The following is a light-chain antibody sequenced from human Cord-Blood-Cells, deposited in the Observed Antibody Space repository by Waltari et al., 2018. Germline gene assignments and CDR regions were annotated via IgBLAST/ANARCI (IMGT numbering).Light chain of an antibody. CDR3: MIWHSSAYV. CDR1: SGINVGTSR. V-gene: IGLV5-45*01. Sequence: QAVLTQPASLSASPGASASLTCTLRSGINVGTSRIYWYQQKPGSPPQYLLRYKSDSDKQQGSGVPRRFSGSKDASANAGILLISGLQSEDEADYYCMIWHSSAYVFGTGTKVTVL. J-gene: IGLJ1*01. CDR2: YKSDSDK.